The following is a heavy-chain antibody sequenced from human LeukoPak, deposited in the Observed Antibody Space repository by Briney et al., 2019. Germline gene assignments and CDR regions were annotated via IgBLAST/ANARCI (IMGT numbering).Heavy chain of an antibody. CDR3: ARPYTDSWSGYPYYFDY. D-gene: IGHD3-3*01. V-gene: IGHV3-33*01. CDR2: IWYDGSNK. J-gene: IGHJ4*02. Sequence: GGSLRLSCAASGFTFSSYGMHWVRQAPGKGLEWVAVIWYDGSNKYYADSVKGRFTISRDNSKNTLYLQMNSLRAEDTAVYYCARPYTDSWSGYPYYFDYWGQGTLVTVSS. CDR1: GFTFSSYG.